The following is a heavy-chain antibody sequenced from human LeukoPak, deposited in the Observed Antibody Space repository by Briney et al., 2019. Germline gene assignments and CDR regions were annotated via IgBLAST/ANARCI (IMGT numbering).Heavy chain of an antibody. Sequence: GASVKVSCKASGYTLNNHAISWVRQAPGQGLEWMVWISGWISGYSGNTVYAPKFQGRVTLTTDTSTSTAYMELRSLTSDDTAVYYCARDSAAWSLDYWGQGTLVTVSS. CDR3: ARDSAAWSLDY. V-gene: IGHV1-18*01. D-gene: IGHD2-15*01. CDR2: ISGWISGYSGNT. CDR1: GYTLNNHA. J-gene: IGHJ4*02.